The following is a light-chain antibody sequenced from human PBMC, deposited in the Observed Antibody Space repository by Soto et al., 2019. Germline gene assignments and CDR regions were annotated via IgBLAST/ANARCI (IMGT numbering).Light chain of an antibody. J-gene: IGLJ3*02. CDR2: DVT. CDR1: NSDVGAYDY. V-gene: IGLV2-11*01. CDR3: CSNASSNTWV. Sequence: QSVLTQPRSVSGSPGQSVIISCTGTNSDVGAYDYVSWYQQHPGKAPKLIIYDVTKRPSGVPDRFSASKSGNTASLTTSGLQAEDADDYYCCSNASSNTWVFGGGTKLTVL.